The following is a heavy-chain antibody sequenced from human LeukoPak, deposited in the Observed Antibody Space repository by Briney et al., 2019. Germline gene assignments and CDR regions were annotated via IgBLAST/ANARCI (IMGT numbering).Heavy chain of an antibody. CDR3: ASPASGYDYPYYYGMDV. CDR2: INPNSGGT. CDR1: GYTFTGYY. D-gene: IGHD5-12*01. J-gene: IGHJ6*02. Sequence: ASVKVSCKASGYTFTGYYMHWVRQAPGQGLEWMGWINPNSGGTNYAQKFQGRVTMTRDTSISTAYMELSRLRSDDTAVYYCASPASGYDYPYYYGMDVWGQGTTVTVPS. V-gene: IGHV1-2*02.